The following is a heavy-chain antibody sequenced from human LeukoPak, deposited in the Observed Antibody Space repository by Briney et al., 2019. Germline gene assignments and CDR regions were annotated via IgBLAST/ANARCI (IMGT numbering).Heavy chain of an antibody. CDR2: TYYRSKWYN. V-gene: IGHV6-1*01. J-gene: IGHJ6*02. Sequence: PSQTLSLTCAISGDSFSSNSAAWNWIRQSPSRGLEWLGRTYYRSKWYNDYAVSVKSRITINPDTSKNQFSLQLNSVTPEDTAVYYCARDMTTKWVDYYYGMDVWGQGTTVTVSS. CDR3: ARDMTTKWVDYYYGMDV. D-gene: IGHD4-17*01. CDR1: GDSFSSNSAA.